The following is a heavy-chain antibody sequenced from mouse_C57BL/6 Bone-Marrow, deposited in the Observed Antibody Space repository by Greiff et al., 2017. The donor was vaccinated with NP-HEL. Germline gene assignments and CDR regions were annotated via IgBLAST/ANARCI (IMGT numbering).Heavy chain of an antibody. D-gene: IGHD3-2*02. V-gene: IGHV6-3*01. CDR1: GFTFSNYW. CDR3: TGALRLRAMDY. CDR2: IRLKSDNYAT. J-gene: IGHJ4*01. Sequence: EVKVEESGGGLVQPGGSMKLSCVASGFTFSNYWMNWVRQSPEKGLEWVAQIRLKSDNYATHYAESVKGRFTISRDDSKSSVYLQMNNLRAEDTGIYYCTGALRLRAMDYWGQGTSVTVSS.